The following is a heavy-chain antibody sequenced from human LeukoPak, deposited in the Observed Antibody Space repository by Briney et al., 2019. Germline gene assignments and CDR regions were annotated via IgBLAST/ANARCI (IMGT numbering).Heavy chain of an antibody. V-gene: IGHV3-23*01. CDR2: INKGGGT. CDR1: GFTFSSYT. CDR3: AKATEGMYYYYGMNV. J-gene: IGHJ6*02. Sequence: GGSLRLSCAASGFTFSSYTMSWVRQAPGKGLEWVLGINKGGGTYYADAVKGRFTIARDNSKNTLYLQMSGLRAEDTAVYYCAKATEGMYYYYGMNVWGQGITVTVSS. D-gene: IGHD3-10*01.